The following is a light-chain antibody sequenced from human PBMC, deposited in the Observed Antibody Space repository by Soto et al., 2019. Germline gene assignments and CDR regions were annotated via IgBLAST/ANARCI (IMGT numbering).Light chain of an antibody. V-gene: IGKV4-1*01. CDR1: QSVLYSSNNKNY. Sequence: DIVMTQSPDSLAVSLGDRATINCKSSQSVLYSSNNKNYLAWYQQKPGQPPKLLIYWASTRESGVPDRFSGSGSGTDFTLTISSLQAEDVAVYYCQQYYSTPWTCGQGTKGDIK. CDR2: WAS. J-gene: IGKJ1*01. CDR3: QQYYSTPWT.